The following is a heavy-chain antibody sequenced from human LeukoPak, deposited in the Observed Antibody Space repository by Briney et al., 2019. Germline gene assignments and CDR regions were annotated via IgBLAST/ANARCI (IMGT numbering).Heavy chain of an antibody. D-gene: IGHD6-19*01. J-gene: IGHJ4*02. CDR1: GGSISSYY. Sequence: SETLSLTCTVSGGSISSYYWSWIRQPPGKGLEWIGYIYYSGSTNYNPSLKSRVTISVDTSKNQFSLKLSSVTAADTAVYYCARQKAGKYDPVFDYWGQGTLVTVSS. CDR2: IYYSGST. V-gene: IGHV4-59*08. CDR3: ARQKAGKYDPVFDY.